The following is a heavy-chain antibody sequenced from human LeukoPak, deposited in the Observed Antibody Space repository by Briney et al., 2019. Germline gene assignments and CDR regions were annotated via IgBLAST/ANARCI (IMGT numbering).Heavy chain of an antibody. D-gene: IGHD4-17*01. J-gene: IGHJ6*04. CDR3: ARHVYGEGMVV. CDR1: GGSLNGYY. CDR2: IHSSEGT. V-gene: IGHV4-59*08. Sequence: SETLSLTCTVSGGSLNGYYWGWIRQPPGKGLECIGYIHSSEGTAHNASLKSRLTISLDTSKNQFSLTLSSVTAADTAVYYCARHVYGEGMVVWAKGTTVSVSS.